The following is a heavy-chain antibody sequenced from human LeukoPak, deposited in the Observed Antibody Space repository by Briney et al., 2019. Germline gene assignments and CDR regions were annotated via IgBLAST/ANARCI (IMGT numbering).Heavy chain of an antibody. Sequence: SETLSLTCTVSGGSISSYYWGWIRQPPGKGLEWIGSISYSGNTYYNPSLKSRVTISVDTSKNQFSLKLSSLTAADTAVYYCSRDFRPPYLAVEYFDSWGQGTLVTVSS. D-gene: IGHD6-19*01. CDR1: GGSISSYY. CDR2: ISYSGNT. J-gene: IGHJ4*02. V-gene: IGHV4-39*07. CDR3: SRDFRPPYLAVEYFDS.